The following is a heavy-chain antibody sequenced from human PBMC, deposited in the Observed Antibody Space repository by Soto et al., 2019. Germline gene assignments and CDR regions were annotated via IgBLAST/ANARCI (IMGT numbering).Heavy chain of an antibody. J-gene: IGHJ6*02. CDR1: GFTFNNYD. D-gene: IGHD2-8*02. CDR3: VRGVLGPGDYYYGMYV. CDR2: IGSAGDT. Sequence: PGGCMRLSCTAYGFTFNNYDMHWVRQATGKGLEWLSGIGSAGDTYYPGAVNGRFTISRDNARNSLYLQMNSLSAADTAVYYCVRGVLGPGDYYYGMYVWGQGTTVTVSS. V-gene: IGHV3-13*01.